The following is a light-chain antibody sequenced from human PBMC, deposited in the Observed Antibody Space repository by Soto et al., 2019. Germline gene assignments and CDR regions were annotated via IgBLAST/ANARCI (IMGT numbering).Light chain of an antibody. CDR1: QSISYW. J-gene: IGKJ2*01. Sequence: DIQMTQSPSTLSASVGDRVTITCRASQSISYWLAWYQQKPGKAPKLLIYKASSLQSGVPSRFSGSGSGTEFTLTISSLQPDDFATYYCQQYNSYSTFGQGTKLEI. CDR3: QQYNSYST. CDR2: KAS. V-gene: IGKV1-5*03.